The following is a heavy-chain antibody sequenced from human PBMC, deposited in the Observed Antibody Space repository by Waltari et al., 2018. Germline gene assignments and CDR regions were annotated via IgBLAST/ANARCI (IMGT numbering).Heavy chain of an antibody. Sequence: EVQLVESGGGLVQPGGSPRLLCAASGFTFRNYEMNWVRQAPGKGLEWVSYISSGASTIFYADSVKGRFTISRDNAKNSVYLEMNSLRADDTAIYYCARGEGGANEYWGQGTLVTVSS. CDR2: ISSGASTI. V-gene: IGHV3-48*03. CDR3: ARGEGGANEY. D-gene: IGHD1-26*01. CDR1: GFTFRNYE. J-gene: IGHJ4*01.